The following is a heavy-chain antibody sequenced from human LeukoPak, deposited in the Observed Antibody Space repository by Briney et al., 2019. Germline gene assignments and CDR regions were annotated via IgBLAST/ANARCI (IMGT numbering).Heavy chain of an antibody. Sequence: ASETLSLTCAVSGYSISSGYYWGWIRQPPGKGLEWIGSIYHSGSTYYNPSLKSPVTISVDTSKNQFSLKLSSVTAADTAVYYCARRGTAYCRGGNCYSDKYFDYWGQGTQVTVSS. CDR2: IYHSGST. D-gene: IGHD2-15*01. J-gene: IGHJ4*02. CDR1: GYSISSGYY. CDR3: ARRGTAYCRGGNCYSDKYFDY. V-gene: IGHV4-38-2*01.